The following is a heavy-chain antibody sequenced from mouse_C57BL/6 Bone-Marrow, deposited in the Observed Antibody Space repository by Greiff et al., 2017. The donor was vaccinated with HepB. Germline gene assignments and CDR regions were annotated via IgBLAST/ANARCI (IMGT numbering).Heavy chain of an antibody. J-gene: IGHJ2*01. V-gene: IGHV1-64*01. CDR2: INPNSGST. D-gene: IGHD1-1*01. Sequence: QVQLQQPGAELVKPGASVKLSCKASGYTFTSYWMHWVKQRPGQGLEWIGMINPNSGSTNYNEKFKSKATLTVDKSSSTAYMQLSSLTSEDTAVYYCAKSPIATVIDYWGQGTTLTVSS. CDR1: GYTFTSYW. CDR3: AKSPIATVIDY.